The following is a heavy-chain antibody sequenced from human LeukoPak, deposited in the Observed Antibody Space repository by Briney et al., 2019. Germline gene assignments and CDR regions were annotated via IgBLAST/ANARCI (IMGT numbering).Heavy chain of an antibody. CDR2: ISSSSSTI. CDR3: AAVVVPAAADDAFDI. V-gene: IGHV3-48*04. D-gene: IGHD2-2*01. CDR1: GFTFSSYS. J-gene: IGHJ3*02. Sequence: PGGSLRLSCAASGFTFSSYSMNWVRQAPGKGLEWVSYISSSSSTIYYADSVKGRFTISRDNAKNSLYLQMNSLRAEDTAVYYCAAVVVPAAADDAFDIWGQGTMVTVSS.